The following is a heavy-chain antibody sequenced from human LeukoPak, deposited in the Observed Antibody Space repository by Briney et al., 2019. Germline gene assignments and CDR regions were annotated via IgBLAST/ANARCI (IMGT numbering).Heavy chain of an antibody. D-gene: IGHD3-3*01. CDR3: ARGHLADFCIAHHSWFDP. CDR1: GYSISSGYY. CDR2: IYHSGST. Sequence: KASETLSLTCTVSGYSISSGYYWGRIRQPPVQGLEWLGIIYHSGSTYYNPSLKSRITISVETSKNQLYLKLESETAADAGVYHSARGHLADFCIAHHSWFDPWGHGTLVTVFS. V-gene: IGHV4-38-2*02. J-gene: IGHJ5*02.